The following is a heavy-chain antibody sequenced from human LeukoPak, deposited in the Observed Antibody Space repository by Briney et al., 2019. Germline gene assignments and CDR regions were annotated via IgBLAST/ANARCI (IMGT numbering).Heavy chain of an antibody. Sequence: SETLSLTCTVSGGSISSGSYYWSWIRQPAGKGLEWIGRIYTSGSTNYNPSLKSRVTISVDPSKNQFSLKLSSVTAADTAVYYCAGYDFWSGLDYWGQGTLVTVSS. CDR1: GGSISSGSYY. CDR2: IYTSGST. D-gene: IGHD3-3*01. J-gene: IGHJ4*02. V-gene: IGHV4-61*02. CDR3: AGYDFWSGLDY.